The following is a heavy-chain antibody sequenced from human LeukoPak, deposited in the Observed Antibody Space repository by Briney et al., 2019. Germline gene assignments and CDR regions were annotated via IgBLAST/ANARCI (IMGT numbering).Heavy chain of an antibody. Sequence: SQALSLACAISGDSVSSNSAAWNWIRQSPSRGLEWLGRTYYRSKWYNDYAVSVKSQITINPDTSKNQFSLQLNSVTPEDTAVYYCARDPDTAMVYFDYWGQGTLVTVSS. CDR3: ARDPDTAMVYFDY. J-gene: IGHJ4*02. CDR1: GDSVSSNSAA. CDR2: TYYRSKWYN. V-gene: IGHV6-1*01. D-gene: IGHD5-18*01.